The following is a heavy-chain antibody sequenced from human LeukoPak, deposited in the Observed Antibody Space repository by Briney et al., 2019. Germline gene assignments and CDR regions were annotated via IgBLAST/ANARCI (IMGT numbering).Heavy chain of an antibody. CDR3: ARVIIISVARWFDP. CDR2: ISSSGTSI. V-gene: IGHV3-48*02. J-gene: IGHJ5*02. D-gene: IGHD3-16*02. Sequence: PGGSLRLSCAASGFTFSAYSMNWVRQAPGKGLEWVSYISSSGTSIYYADSVKGRFTTSRDIAKNSLYLQMSGLRDGDTAVYYCARVIIISVARWFDPWGQGTLVTVSS. CDR1: GFTFSAYS.